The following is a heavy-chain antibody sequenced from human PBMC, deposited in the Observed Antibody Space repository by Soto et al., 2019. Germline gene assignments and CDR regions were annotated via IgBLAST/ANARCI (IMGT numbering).Heavy chain of an antibody. V-gene: IGHV4-4*07. D-gene: IGHD3-22*01. CDR1: GGSISSSY. CDR3: ARGYYYDSTPADAFDI. CDR2: IYTRGST. Sequence: SETLSLTCTVSGGSISSSYWSWIRQPAGKGLEWIGRIYTRGSTNYNPSLKSRVTMSVDTSKNQFSLKLSSVTAADTAVYYCARGYYYDSTPADAFDIWGQGTMVTVSS. J-gene: IGHJ3*02.